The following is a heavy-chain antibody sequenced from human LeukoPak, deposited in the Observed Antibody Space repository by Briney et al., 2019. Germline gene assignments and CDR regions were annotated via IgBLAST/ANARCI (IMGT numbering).Heavy chain of an antibody. J-gene: IGHJ1*01. V-gene: IGHV3-9*01. CDR1: GFTFDDYA. D-gene: IGHD3-22*01. CDR2: ISWNSGSI. Sequence: GGSLRLSCAASGFTFDDYAMHWVRQAPGKGLEWVSGISWNSGSIGYADSVKGRFTISRDNAKNSLYLQMNSLSAEDTALYYCAKVTSITTGYFQHWGQGTLVTVSS. CDR3: AKVTSITTGYFQH.